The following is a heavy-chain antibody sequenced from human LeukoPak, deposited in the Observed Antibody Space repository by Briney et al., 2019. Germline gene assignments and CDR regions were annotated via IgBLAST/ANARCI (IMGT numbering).Heavy chain of an antibody. CDR3: ARDRIDCSVTSCFYYYYYYMDA. V-gene: IGHV3-33*01. D-gene: IGHD2-15*01. CDR1: GFSFSTYG. CDR2: IWFDGRNQ. J-gene: IGHJ6*03. Sequence: GGSLRLSCATSGFSFSTYGMHWVRQAPGKGLEWVALIWFDGRNQYYADSVRGRFTISRDNSKNTLFLQMNSLRAEDTAVYYCARDRIDCSVTSCFYYYYYYMDAWGTGTTVTVSS.